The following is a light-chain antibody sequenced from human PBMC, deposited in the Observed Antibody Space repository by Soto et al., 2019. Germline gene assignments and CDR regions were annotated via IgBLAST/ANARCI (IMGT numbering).Light chain of an antibody. CDR3: QQSYSTPQT. J-gene: IGKJ1*01. Sequence: DIQMTQSPSSLSASVGDRVTITCRASQSISNYLNWYQQKPGKAPKLLIFAASSLQFGVPSRFSGSGSGTDFTLTISSLQPEDFATYYCQQSYSTPQTFGQGTRVEIK. V-gene: IGKV1-39*01. CDR1: QSISNY. CDR2: AAS.